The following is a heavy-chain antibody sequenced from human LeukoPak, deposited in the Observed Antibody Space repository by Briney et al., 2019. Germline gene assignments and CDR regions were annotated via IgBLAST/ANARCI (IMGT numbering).Heavy chain of an antibody. Sequence: GGSLRLSCAASGFTFSSYWMHWVRQAPGKGLAWVSRINSDGSSTSYADSVKGRFTISRDNAKNTLYLQMNSLRAEDTAVYYCARDKLAGPDYWGQGTLVTVSS. CDR1: GFTFSSYW. CDR3: ARDKLAGPDY. D-gene: IGHD4-23*01. CDR2: INSDGSST. V-gene: IGHV3-74*01. J-gene: IGHJ4*02.